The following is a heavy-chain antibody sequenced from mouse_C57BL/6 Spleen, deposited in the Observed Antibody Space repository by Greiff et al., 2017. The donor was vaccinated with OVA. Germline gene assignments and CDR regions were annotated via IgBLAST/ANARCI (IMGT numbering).Heavy chain of an antibody. CDR2: ISSGGDYI. CDR1: GFTFSSYA. V-gene: IGHV5-9-1*02. D-gene: IGHD2-4*01. J-gene: IGHJ1*03. Sequence: EVQGVESGAGLVKPGGSLKLSCAASGFTFSSYAMSWVRQTPEKRLEWVAYISSGGDYIYYADTVKGRFTISRDNARNTLYLQMSSLKSEDTAMYYCTRNMIYYDYDDWYFDVWGTGTTVTVSS. CDR3: TRNMIYYDYDDWYFDV.